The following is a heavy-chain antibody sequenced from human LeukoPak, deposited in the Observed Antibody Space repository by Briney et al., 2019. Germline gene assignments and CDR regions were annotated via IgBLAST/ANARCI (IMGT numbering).Heavy chain of an antibody. CDR2: ISGSGGST. CDR1: GGSFSGYY. V-gene: IGHV3-23*01. CDR3: AKAPRWFGELAE. D-gene: IGHD3-10*01. J-gene: IGHJ4*02. Sequence: ETLSLTCAVYGGSFSGYYWSWIRQPPGKGLEWVSAISGSGGSTYYADSVKGRFTISRDNSKNTLYLQMNSLRAEDTAVYYCAKAPRWFGELAEWGQGTLVTVSS.